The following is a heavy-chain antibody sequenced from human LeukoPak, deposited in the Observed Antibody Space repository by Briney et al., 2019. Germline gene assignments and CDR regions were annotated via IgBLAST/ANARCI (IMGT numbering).Heavy chain of an antibody. CDR1: GGSISSYY. D-gene: IGHD2-15*01. V-gene: IGHV4-59*01. CDR2: IYYSGST. Sequence: SETLSLTCTVSGGSISSYYWSWIRQPPGKGLEWIGYIYYSGSTNYNPSLKSRVTISVGTSKNQFSLKLSSVTAADTAVYYCARYAPPCSGGSCYSVDGLALDYWGQGTLVTVSS. CDR3: ARYAPPCSGGSCYSVDGLALDY. J-gene: IGHJ4*02.